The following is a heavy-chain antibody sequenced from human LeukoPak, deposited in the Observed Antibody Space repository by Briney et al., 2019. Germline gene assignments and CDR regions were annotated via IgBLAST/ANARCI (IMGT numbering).Heavy chain of an antibody. D-gene: IGHD5-18*01. V-gene: IGHV4-34*01. CDR1: GGSFSDYY. Sequence: PSETLSLTCAVYGGSFSDYYWSWIRQPPRKGLEWIGEINHRGSTNYNPSLKSRVTISADTSRNQFSLKLSSVTAADTAVYYCARVDNSYGPSGGVDYWGQRTLVTVSS. CDR3: ARVDNSYGPSGGVDY. CDR2: INHRGST. J-gene: IGHJ4*02.